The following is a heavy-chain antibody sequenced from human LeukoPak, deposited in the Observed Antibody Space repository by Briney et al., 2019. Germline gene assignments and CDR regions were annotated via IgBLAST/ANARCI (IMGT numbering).Heavy chain of an antibody. CDR1: GGSFRGYY. CDR3: ARDAYGGNSWGWFDP. D-gene: IGHD4-23*01. J-gene: IGHJ5*02. V-gene: IGHV4-34*01. CDR2: INHSGST. Sequence: SETLSLTCAVYGGSFRGYYWSWIRQTPGKGLEWIGEINHSGSTNYNPSLKSQVTISVDTSKNQFSLKLSSVTAADTAVYYCARDAYGGNSWGWFDPWGQGTLVTVSS.